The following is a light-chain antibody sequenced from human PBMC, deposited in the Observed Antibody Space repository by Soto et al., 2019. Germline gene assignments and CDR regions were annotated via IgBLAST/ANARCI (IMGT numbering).Light chain of an antibody. V-gene: IGLV2-18*02. CDR2: DVN. Sequence: QSVLTQPPSVSGSPGQSVAISCTGTSSDVGSYNHVSWYQQPPGTAPKLMIYDVNNRPSGVPDRFSGSKSGNTASLTISGLQAEDEADYYCSSYTISSTYVFGTGTKVTVL. J-gene: IGLJ1*01. CDR1: SSDVGSYNH. CDR3: SSYTISSTYV.